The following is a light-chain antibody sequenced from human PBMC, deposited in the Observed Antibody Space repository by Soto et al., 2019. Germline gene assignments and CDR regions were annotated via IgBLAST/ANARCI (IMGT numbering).Light chain of an antibody. CDR3: SSYAGSNNLV. V-gene: IGLV2-8*01. CDR2: EVS. J-gene: IGLJ3*02. CDR1: SSAVGGYNY. Sequence: QSALTQPPSASGSPGQSVTISCTGTSSAVGGYNYVSWYQQHPGKAPKLMIHEVSKRPSGVPDRFSGSKSGNTASLTVSGLQAEDEADYYCSSYAGSNNLVFGGGTQLTVL.